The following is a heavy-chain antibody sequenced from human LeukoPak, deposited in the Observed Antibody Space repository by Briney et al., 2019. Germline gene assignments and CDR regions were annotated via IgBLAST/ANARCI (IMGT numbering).Heavy chain of an antibody. V-gene: IGHV1-18*01. Sequence: ASVKVSCKASGYTFTSYGIGWVRQAPGQGLEWMGWISAYNGNTNYAQKLQGRVTMTTDTSTSTAYMELRSLRSDDTAVYYCARGSGGSSYILFSYYYGMDVWGQGTTVTVSS. CDR1: GYTFTSYG. CDR3: ARGSGGSSYILFSYYYGMDV. CDR2: ISAYNGNT. D-gene: IGHD2-15*01. J-gene: IGHJ6*02.